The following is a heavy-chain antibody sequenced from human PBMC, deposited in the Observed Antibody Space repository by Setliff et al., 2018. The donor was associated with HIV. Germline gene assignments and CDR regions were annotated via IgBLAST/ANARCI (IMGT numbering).Heavy chain of an antibody. Sequence: ASVKVSCKASGDTFSNYVLSWVRQAPGQGLEWMGGIVLMSGTADYAQKFQGRVTMTRNTSISTAYMELSSLRSEDTAVYYCARGRDSGYDPDGMDVWGQGTTVTVSS. CDR3: ARGRDSGYDPDGMDV. CDR2: IVLMSGTA. CDR1: GDTFSNYV. V-gene: IGHV1-8*01. D-gene: IGHD5-12*01. J-gene: IGHJ6*02.